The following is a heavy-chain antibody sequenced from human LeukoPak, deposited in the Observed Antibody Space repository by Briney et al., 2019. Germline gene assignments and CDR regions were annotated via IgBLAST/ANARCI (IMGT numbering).Heavy chain of an antibody. D-gene: IGHD1-26*01. Sequence: GSLRLSCAASGFTFSNWWSWVRQPPGKGLEWIGEIYHSGSTNYNPSLKSRVTISVDKSKNQFSLKLSSVTAADTAVYYCARCRRGGYYFDYWGQGTLVTVSS. V-gene: IGHV4-4*02. CDR2: IYHSGST. CDR3: ARCRRGGYYFDY. J-gene: IGHJ4*02. CDR1: GFTFSNW.